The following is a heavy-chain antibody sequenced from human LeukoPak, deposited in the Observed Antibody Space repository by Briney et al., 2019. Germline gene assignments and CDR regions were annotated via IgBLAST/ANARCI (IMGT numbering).Heavy chain of an antibody. J-gene: IGHJ4*02. CDR2: IGGSNGIT. CDR3: ARGRGFTLIDY. Sequence: GGSLRLSCAASRFTFNSYAMSWVRQAPGKGLEWVSVIGGSNGITFYVGSVKGRFTISRDNAKNSLYLQMNSLRAEDTAVYYCARGRGFTLIDYWGQGTLVTVSS. CDR1: RFTFNSYA. V-gene: IGHV3-23*01. D-gene: IGHD5-12*01.